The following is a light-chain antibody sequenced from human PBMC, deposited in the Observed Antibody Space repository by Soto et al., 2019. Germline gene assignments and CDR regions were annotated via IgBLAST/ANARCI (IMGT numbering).Light chain of an antibody. CDR1: QSVNIH. CDR3: QQYNKWPRT. V-gene: IGKV3D-15*01. J-gene: IGKJ1*01. Sequence: EIVMTQSPATLSVSPGERATLSCRASQSVNIHLAWYQQKPGQAPRLLIYGASARATGIPAKFSGSGSGTEFTLTISSLQSEDFAVYHCQQYNKWPRTFGQGTKVDSK. CDR2: GAS.